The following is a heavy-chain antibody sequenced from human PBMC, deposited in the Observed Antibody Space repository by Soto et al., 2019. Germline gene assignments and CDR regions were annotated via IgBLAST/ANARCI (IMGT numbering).Heavy chain of an antibody. Sequence: PSETLSLTCAVSGYSISSGYYWGWIRQPPGKGLEWIGSIYHSGSTYYNPSLKSRVTISVDTSKNQFSLKLSSVTAADTAVYYCARHEFGYSLYNWFDPWGQGTLVT. CDR2: IYHSGST. V-gene: IGHV4-38-2*01. CDR3: ARHEFGYSLYNWFDP. J-gene: IGHJ5*02. CDR1: GYSISSGYY. D-gene: IGHD5-18*01.